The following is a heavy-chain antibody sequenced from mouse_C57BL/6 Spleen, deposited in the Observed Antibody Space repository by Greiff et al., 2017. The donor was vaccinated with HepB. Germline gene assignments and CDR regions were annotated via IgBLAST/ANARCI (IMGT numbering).Heavy chain of an antibody. CDR3: ARDYDNYEFAY. V-gene: IGHV1-81*01. CDR1: GYTFTSYG. J-gene: IGHJ3*01. CDR2: IYPRSGNT. Sequence: QVQLQQSGAELARPGASVKLSCKASGYTFTSYGISWVKQRTGQGLEWIGEIYPRSGNTYYNEKFKGKATLTADKSSSTAYMELRSLTSEDSAVYFCARDYDNYEFAYWGQGTLVTVSA. D-gene: IGHD2-1*01.